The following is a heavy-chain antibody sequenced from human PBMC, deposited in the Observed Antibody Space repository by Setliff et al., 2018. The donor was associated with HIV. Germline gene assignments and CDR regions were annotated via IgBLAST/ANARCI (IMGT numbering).Heavy chain of an antibody. CDR1: GGSFSGYY. CDR2: IYYSGST. CDR3: ARHAGYCTSSNCYGKFDY. V-gene: IGHV4-59*08. D-gene: IGHD2-2*01. J-gene: IGHJ4*02. Sequence: SETLTLTCAVYGGSFSGYYWSWIRQPPGKGLEWIGYIYYSGSTNYNPSLKSRVTISLDTSKNQFSLKLSSVTATDTAVYYCARHAGYCTSSNCYGKFDYWGQGTLVTVSS.